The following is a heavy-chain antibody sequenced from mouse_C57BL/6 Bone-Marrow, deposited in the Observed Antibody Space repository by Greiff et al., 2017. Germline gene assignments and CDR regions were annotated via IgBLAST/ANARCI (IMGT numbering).Heavy chain of an antibody. CDR1: GYTFTSYG. J-gene: IGHJ2*01. CDR2: IYPRSGNT. V-gene: IGHV1-81*01. D-gene: IGHD1-1*01. CDR3: ARSRVLRYYFDY. Sequence: VQLQQSGAELARPGASVKLSCKASGYTFTSYGISWVKQRTGQGLEWIGEIYPRSGNTYYNEKFKGKATLTADKSSSTAYMELRSLTSEDSAVYFCARSRVLRYYFDYWGQGTTLTVSS.